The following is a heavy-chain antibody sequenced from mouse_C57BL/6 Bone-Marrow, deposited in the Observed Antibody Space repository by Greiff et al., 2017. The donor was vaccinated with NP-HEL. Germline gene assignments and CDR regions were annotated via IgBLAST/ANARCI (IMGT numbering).Heavy chain of an antibody. Sequence: VQLQQSGAELVRPGASVKLSCKASGYTFTDYYINWVKQRPGQGLEWIARIYPGSGNTYYNEKFKGKATLTAEKSSSTAYMQLSSLTSEDSAVYFCANGNPYAMDYWGQGTSVTVSS. J-gene: IGHJ4*01. CDR1: GYTFTDYY. D-gene: IGHD2-1*01. CDR3: ANGNPYAMDY. V-gene: IGHV1-76*01. CDR2: IYPGSGNT.